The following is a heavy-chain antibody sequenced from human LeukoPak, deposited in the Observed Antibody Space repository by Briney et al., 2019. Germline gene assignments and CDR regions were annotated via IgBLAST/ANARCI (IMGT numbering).Heavy chain of an antibody. Sequence: SVKVSCKASGGTFSSYAISWVRQAPGQGLEWMGGIIPIFGTANYAQKFQGRVTITADESTSTAYMELSSLRSEDTAVYYCAKSIAAAGIRAIYYYYYGMDVWGQGTTVTVSS. CDR2: IIPIFGTA. V-gene: IGHV1-69*13. CDR3: AKSIAAAGIRAIYYYYYGMDV. D-gene: IGHD6-13*01. CDR1: GGTFSSYA. J-gene: IGHJ6*02.